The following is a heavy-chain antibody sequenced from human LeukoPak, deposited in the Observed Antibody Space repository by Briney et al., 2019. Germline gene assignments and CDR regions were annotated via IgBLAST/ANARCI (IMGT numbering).Heavy chain of an antibody. CDR3: ARDPGWGALDH. Sequence: GGSLRLSYAASGFIFSSTGMTWVRKTRGKGLELVSNINIDGSQRYHAYSVEGRFTISRDNVKNTLYLQMNSLRVEDTAVYYCARDPGWGALDHWGQGALVTVSS. CDR2: INIDGSQR. J-gene: IGHJ4*02. D-gene: IGHD3-16*01. V-gene: IGHV3-7*03. CDR1: GFIFSSTG.